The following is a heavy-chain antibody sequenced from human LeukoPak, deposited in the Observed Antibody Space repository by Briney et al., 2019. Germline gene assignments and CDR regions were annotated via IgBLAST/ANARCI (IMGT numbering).Heavy chain of an antibody. CDR2: ISGSGGST. CDR3: ARDRNGNYGRWGFDY. V-gene: IGHV3-23*01. CDR1: GFTFSSYA. J-gene: IGHJ4*02. D-gene: IGHD4-17*01. Sequence: PGGSLRLSCAASGFTFSSYAMSWVRQAPGKGLKWVSAISGSGGSTYYADSVKGRFTISRDNSKNTLYLQMNSLRAEDTAVYYCARDRNGNYGRWGFDYWGQGTLVTVSS.